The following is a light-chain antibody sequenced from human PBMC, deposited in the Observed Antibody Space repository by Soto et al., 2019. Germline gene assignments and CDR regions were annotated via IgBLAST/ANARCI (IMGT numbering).Light chain of an antibody. CDR3: QQYNNWPPPYT. CDR1: QRVSSN. V-gene: IGKV3-15*01. J-gene: IGKJ2*01. Sequence: EIVMTQSPATLSLSPGERATLSCRASQRVSSNLAWYQPKPGQAPRLLIYGASTRATGIPARFSGSGSGTEFTLTISSLQSEDFAVYYCQQYNNWPPPYTFGQGTKLEIK. CDR2: GAS.